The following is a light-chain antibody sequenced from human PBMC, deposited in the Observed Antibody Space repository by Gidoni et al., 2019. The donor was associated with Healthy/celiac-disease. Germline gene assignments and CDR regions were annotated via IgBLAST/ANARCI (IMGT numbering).Light chain of an antibody. CDR3: CSYAGSYTWV. J-gene: IGLJ3*02. CDR1: SSDVGGYTD. Sequence: QSALTQPRSVSGSPGQSVTISCTGTSSDVGGYTDVSCYQQHPGKAPKLMIYDVSKRPSGVPDRFSGSKSGNTASLTISGLQAEDEADYYCCSYAGSYTWVFGGGTKLTVL. CDR2: DVS. V-gene: IGLV2-11*01.